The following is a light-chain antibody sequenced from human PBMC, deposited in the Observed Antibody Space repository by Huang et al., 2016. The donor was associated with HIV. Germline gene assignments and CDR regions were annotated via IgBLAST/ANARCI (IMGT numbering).Light chain of an antibody. CDR1: QSVSND. Sequence: EIVLTQSPATLSLSPGERATLSCRASQSVSNDLVWYQQKYGQSPRLLIYDASNRASGIPARFSGSGSGTDFTLTIRSLEPEDFAVYYCQQRRDWPSTFGGGTKVEIK. CDR2: DAS. CDR3: QQRRDWPST. J-gene: IGKJ4*01. V-gene: IGKV3-11*01.